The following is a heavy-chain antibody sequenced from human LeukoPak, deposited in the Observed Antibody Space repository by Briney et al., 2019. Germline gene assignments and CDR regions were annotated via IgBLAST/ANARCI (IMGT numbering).Heavy chain of an antibody. CDR3: GRSHCGGESC. V-gene: IGHV3-7*01. CDR1: GFTISGDW. D-gene: IGHD2-21*01. Sequence: GGSLRLSCAVSGFTISGDWMSWVRQAPGKGLEWVANINQDGSAKNYVDSVKGRFTISRDNSKNSLFLQMNSLRVEDTAVYYCGRSHCGGESCWGQGTLVTVSS. CDR2: INQDGSAK. J-gene: IGHJ4*02.